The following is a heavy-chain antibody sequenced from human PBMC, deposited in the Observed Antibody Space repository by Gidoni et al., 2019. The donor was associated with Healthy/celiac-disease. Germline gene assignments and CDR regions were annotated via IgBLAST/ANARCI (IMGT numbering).Heavy chain of an antibody. CDR1: GGTFSSYP. CDR2: IIPIFGTA. Sequence: QVQLVQSGAEVKKPGSSVKVSCPASGGTFSSYPISWLLQAPGQGPEWMGGIIPIFGTANYAQKLQGRVTMTADESTSTAYMELSSLRSEDTAVYYCARDGPVEGYCSCCSGPGYYYGMDVWGQGTTVTVSS. J-gene: IGHJ6*02. D-gene: IGHD2-15*01. CDR3: ARDGPVEGYCSCCSGPGYYYGMDV. V-gene: IGHV1-69*01.